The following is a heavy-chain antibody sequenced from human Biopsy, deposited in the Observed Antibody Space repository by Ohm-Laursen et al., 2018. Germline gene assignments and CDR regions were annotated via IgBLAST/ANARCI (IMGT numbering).Heavy chain of an antibody. J-gene: IGHJ6*02. CDR3: TRLAYYYYYGMDV. CDR2: ITGSSSTI. CDR1: GFTFTSHD. D-gene: IGHD2-21*01. V-gene: IGHV3-48*03. Sequence: SLRLSCSASGFTFTSHDMYWVRQAPGKGLEWISYITGSSSTIYYADSVKGRFTISRDNAKNSLYLQMNSLRAEDTAVYYCTRLAYYYYYGMDVWGQGTTVTVSS.